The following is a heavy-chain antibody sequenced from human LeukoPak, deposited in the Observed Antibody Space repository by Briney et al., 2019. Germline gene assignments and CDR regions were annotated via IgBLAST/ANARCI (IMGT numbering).Heavy chain of an antibody. CDR3: ARDLGDGYNPFDY. CDR1: GGTFSSYA. CDR2: IIPIFGTA. J-gene: IGHJ4*02. Sequence: ASVKVSCKASGGTFSSYAISWVRQAPGQGLEWMGRIIPIFGTANYAQKFQGRVTITTDESTSTAYMELSSLRSEDTAVYYCARDLGDGYNPFDYWGQGTLVTVSS. D-gene: IGHD5-24*01. V-gene: IGHV1-69*05.